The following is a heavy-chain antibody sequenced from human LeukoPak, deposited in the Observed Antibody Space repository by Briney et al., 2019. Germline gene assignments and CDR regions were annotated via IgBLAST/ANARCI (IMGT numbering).Heavy chain of an antibody. V-gene: IGHV4-39*01. Sequence: SETLPLTCTVSGGSISSSSYYWGWIRQPPGKGLEWIGSIYYSGSTYYNPSLKSRVTISVDTSKNQFSLKLSSVTAADTAVYYCARGSGSYYIWDAFDIWGQGTMVTVSS. CDR1: GGSISSSSYY. D-gene: IGHD1-26*01. CDR3: ARGSGSYYIWDAFDI. J-gene: IGHJ3*02. CDR2: IYYSGST.